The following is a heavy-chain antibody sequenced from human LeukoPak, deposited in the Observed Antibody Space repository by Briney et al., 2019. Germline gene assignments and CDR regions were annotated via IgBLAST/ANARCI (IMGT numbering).Heavy chain of an antibody. CDR2: ISAENGNT. D-gene: IGHD3-10*01. Sequence: ASVKVSCKASGYTFTRYGISWVRQAPGQGLEWMGWISAENGNTNYAQKLQGRVIMTTDTSTSTAYMELRSLRSDDTAVYYCARDGTKLAWFGELRITRYYYHYMDVWGKGTTVTVSS. CDR1: GYTFTRYG. CDR3: ARDGTKLAWFGELRITRYYYHYMDV. V-gene: IGHV1-18*01. J-gene: IGHJ6*03.